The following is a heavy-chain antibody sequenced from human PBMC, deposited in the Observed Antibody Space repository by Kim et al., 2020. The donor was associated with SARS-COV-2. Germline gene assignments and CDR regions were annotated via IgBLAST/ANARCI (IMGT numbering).Heavy chain of an antibody. J-gene: IGHJ6*02. CDR2: T. CDR3: AKGYSYSGMDV. V-gene: IGHV3-23*01. Sequence: TPRADSGKGRLPISRDNSKNTLYLQMNSRRADDTALYYCAKGYSYSGMDVWGQGTTVTVSS. D-gene: IGHD5-18*01.